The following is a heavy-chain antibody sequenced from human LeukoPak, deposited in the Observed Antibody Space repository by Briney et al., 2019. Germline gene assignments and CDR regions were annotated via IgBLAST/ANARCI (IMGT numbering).Heavy chain of an antibody. V-gene: IGHV1-69*13. CDR3: ARSRDTAMVTFFDY. CDR2: IIPIFGTA. Sequence: ASVKVSCRASGGTFSSYAISWVRQAPGQGLEWMGGIIPIFGTANYAQKFQGRVTITADESTSTAYMELSSLRSEDTAVYYCARSRDTAMVTFFDYWGQGTLVTVSS. D-gene: IGHD5-18*01. J-gene: IGHJ4*02. CDR1: GGTFSSYA.